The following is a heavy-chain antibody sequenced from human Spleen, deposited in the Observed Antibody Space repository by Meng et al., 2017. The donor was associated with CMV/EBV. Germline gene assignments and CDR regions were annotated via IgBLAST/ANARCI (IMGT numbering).Heavy chain of an antibody. J-gene: IGHJ4*02. Sequence: SGYSIAAYYSRWVRPPPGRGLEWIGCITHNSGDTKYSQKFQGWITMTRDTSINADYMELSRLTSDDTAVYYCARAAGYSSGYYPSDYWGQGTLVTVSS. CDR1: GYSIAAYY. CDR3: ARAAGYSSGYYPSDY. D-gene: IGHD6-19*01. V-gene: IGHV1-2*04. CDR2: ITHNSGDT.